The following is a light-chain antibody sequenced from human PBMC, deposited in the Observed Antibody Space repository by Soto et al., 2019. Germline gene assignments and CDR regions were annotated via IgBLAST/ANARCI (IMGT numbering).Light chain of an antibody. Sequence: EIVLTQSPGTLSLSPGERATLSCRASQSVSKNFLGWYQQKPGQAPRLLISGASNRATGIPDRFSGSGSGTAISLTTDSLEPEDFAVYFCQQYCSSPPTFGGGTKVAIK. CDR1: QSVSKNF. CDR3: QQYCSSPPT. V-gene: IGKV3-20*01. J-gene: IGKJ4*01. CDR2: GAS.